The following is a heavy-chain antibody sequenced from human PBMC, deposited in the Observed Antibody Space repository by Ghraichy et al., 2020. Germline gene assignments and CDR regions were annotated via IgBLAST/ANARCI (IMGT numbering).Heavy chain of an antibody. J-gene: IGHJ4*02. V-gene: IGHV6-1*01. D-gene: IGHD6-19*01. CDR2: TYYRSKWHY. Sequence: TLSLTCAISGDSVSSNSAAWDWLRQSPSGGLEWLGRTYYRSKWHYDYAESLKSRITINPDTSRNQFSLKLNSVTPEDTAIYYCAREENLLAGHDYWGQGTLVTVSS. CDR3: AREENLLAGHDY. CDR1: GDSVSSNSAA.